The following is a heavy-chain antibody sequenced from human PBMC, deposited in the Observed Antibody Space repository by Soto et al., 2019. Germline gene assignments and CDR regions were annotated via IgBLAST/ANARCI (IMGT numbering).Heavy chain of an antibody. CDR2: INHSGST. Sequence: QVQLQQWGAGLLKPSETLSLTWAVYGGSFSGYYWSWIRQPPGKGLEWIGEINHSGSTNYNPSLKSRVTISVDTSKNQFSLKLSSVTAADTAVYYCARFTVDTAMAPNRKGMDVWGQGTTVTVSS. CDR1: GGSFSGYY. J-gene: IGHJ6*02. D-gene: IGHD5-18*01. CDR3: ARFTVDTAMAPNRKGMDV. V-gene: IGHV4-34*01.